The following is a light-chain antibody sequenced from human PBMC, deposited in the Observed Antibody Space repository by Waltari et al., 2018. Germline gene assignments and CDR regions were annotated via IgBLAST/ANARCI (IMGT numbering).Light chain of an antibody. Sequence: EIVLTQSPGTLSLSPGERATLSCRASQSVSSTLPWYQQKPGQAPRLLIYGASTRATGIPERFSGGGSGTDFSLTISRLEPEDFALYYCQHYVRLPATFGQGTKVEIK. J-gene: IGKJ1*01. CDR3: QHYVRLPAT. CDR1: QSVSST. V-gene: IGKV3-20*01. CDR2: GAS.